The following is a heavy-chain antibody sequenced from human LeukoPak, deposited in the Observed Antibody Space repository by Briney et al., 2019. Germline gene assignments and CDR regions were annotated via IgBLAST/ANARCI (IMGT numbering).Heavy chain of an antibody. Sequence: GGSLRLSCAASGFTFSSYAMSWVREGPGEGLEWVSAISGSGGSTYYADSVKGRFTISRDNSKNTLYLQMNSLRAEDTAVYYCAKDRDQLTYCYFFGWGQGTLVTVSS. CDR2: ISGSGGST. D-gene: IGHD2-2*01. V-gene: IGHV3-23*01. J-gene: IGHJ4*02. CDR3: AKDRDQLTYCYFFG. CDR1: GFTFSSYA.